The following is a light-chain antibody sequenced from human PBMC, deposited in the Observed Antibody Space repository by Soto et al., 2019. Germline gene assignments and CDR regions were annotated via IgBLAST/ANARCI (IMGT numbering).Light chain of an antibody. V-gene: IGKV3-15*01. CDR3: QQYNSWPPIT. CDR1: QSVSSSY. CDR2: GAS. Sequence: EIVLTQSPGTLSLSPGERATLSCRASQSVSSSYLAWYQQKPGQAPRLLISGASTRATGIPARFSGSGSGTEFTLTISSLQSEDFAVYYCQQYNSWPPITFGQGTRLEIK. J-gene: IGKJ5*01.